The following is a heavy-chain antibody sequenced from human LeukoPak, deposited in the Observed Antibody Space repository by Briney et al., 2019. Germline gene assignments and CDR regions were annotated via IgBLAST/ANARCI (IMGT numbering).Heavy chain of an antibody. J-gene: IGHJ4*02. CDR2: IYYSGST. V-gene: IGHV4-39*01. Sequence: SETLSLTCTVSGGSISSSSYYWGWIRQPPGKGLEWIGSIYYSGSTYYNPSLKSRVTIYVDTSKNQFSLKLSSVTAADTAVYYCARLRLGMVLVWGQGTLVTVSS. CDR3: ARLRLGMVLV. D-gene: IGHD7-27*01. CDR1: GGSISSSSYY.